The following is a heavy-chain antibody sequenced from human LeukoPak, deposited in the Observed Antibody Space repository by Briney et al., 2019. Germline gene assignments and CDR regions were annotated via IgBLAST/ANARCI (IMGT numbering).Heavy chain of an antibody. V-gene: IGHV3-21*01. Sequence: GGSLRLSCAASGFTFSSYSMNWVRQAPGKGLEWVSSISSSSSYIYYADSVKGRFTISRDNAKNSLYLQMNSLRADDTAVYYCARDGDISGYSDWGQGTLVTVSS. CDR2: ISSSSSYI. D-gene: IGHD3-22*01. J-gene: IGHJ4*02. CDR1: GFTFSSYS. CDR3: ARDGDISGYSD.